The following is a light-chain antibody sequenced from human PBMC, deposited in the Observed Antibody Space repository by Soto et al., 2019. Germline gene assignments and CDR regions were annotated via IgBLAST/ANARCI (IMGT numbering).Light chain of an antibody. CDR2: DAS. J-gene: IGKJ4*01. CDR1: QSVSSY. Sequence: EIVLTQSPATLSLSPGERATLSCRASQSVSSYLAWDQQKPGQAPRLLIYDASNRATGIPARFSGSGSGTDFTVAISSLETEDFAVYYCEQRSNWLTFGGGTKVEIK. CDR3: EQRSNWLT. V-gene: IGKV3-11*01.